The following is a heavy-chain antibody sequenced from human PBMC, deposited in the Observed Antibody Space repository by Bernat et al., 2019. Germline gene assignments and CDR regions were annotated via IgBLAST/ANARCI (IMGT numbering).Heavy chain of an antibody. CDR2: IWCDGSKK. J-gene: IGHJ4*02. CDR1: GYTFSKSG. D-gene: IGHD3-3*02. CDR3: AKGTSGAGDFDY. Sequence: QVQLVESGGGVVQAGRSLRLSCAASGYTFSKSGMHWVRQAPGKGLEWVAVIWCDGSKKFYADSVKGRFSISKDDSKNTLYLQMNSLTAEDTAVYYCAKGTSGAGDFDYWGQGALVTVSS. V-gene: IGHV3-33*06.